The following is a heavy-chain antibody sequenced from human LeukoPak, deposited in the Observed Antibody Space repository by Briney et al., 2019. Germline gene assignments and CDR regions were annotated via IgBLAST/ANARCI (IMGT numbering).Heavy chain of an antibody. J-gene: IGHJ4*02. CDR3: AKDSRMITFGGVIVRAFY. D-gene: IGHD3-16*02. CDR2: ISWNSGSI. CDR1: GFTFDDYA. V-gene: IGHV3-9*01. Sequence: GRSLSLSCAASGFTFDDYAMHWVRQAPGKGLEWVSGISWNSGSIGYADSVKGRFTISRDNAKNSLYLQMNSLRAEDTALYYCAKDSRMITFGGVIVRAFYWGQGTLVTVSS.